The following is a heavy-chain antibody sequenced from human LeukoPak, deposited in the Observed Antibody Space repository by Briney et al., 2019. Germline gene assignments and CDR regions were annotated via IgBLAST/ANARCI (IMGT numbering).Heavy chain of an antibody. CDR2: IYYSGST. D-gene: IGHD2-2*02. V-gene: IGHV4-39*01. CDR3: ARQAYQLLYPRFDP. CDR1: GGSISSSSYY. Sequence: ETLSLTCTVSGGSISSSSYYWGWIRQPPGKGLEGIGGIYYSGSTYYNPSLKSRVTISVDTSKNQFSLKLSSVTAADTAVYYCARQAYQLLYPRFDPWGQGTLVTVSS. J-gene: IGHJ5*02.